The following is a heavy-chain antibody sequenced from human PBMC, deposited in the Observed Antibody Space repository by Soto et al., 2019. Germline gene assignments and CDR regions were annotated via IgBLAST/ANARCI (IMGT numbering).Heavy chain of an antibody. V-gene: IGHV4-59*10. J-gene: IGHJ5*02. CDR2: IYSNGNT. D-gene: IGHD3-10*01. CDR1: GGSFSSYY. Sequence: QVQLQQWGAGLLKPSETLSLTCAVYGGSFSSYYWSWIRQPAGKGLEWIGRIYSNGNTNHNPSLKSRVTMSVDTSKKQISLKLTSLTAADTAVYYCARDWGTMVRGVLNRWFDPWGQGTLVTVSS. CDR3: ARDWGTMVRGVLNRWFDP.